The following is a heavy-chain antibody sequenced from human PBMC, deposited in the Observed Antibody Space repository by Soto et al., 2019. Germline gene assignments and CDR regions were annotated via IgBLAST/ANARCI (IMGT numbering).Heavy chain of an antibody. CDR2: IWYDGSNK. CDR1: GFTFSSYG. CDR3: ARDHYYDSSGYYYYYGMDV. J-gene: IGHJ6*02. D-gene: IGHD3-22*01. V-gene: IGHV3-33*01. Sequence: QVQLVESGGGVVQPGRSLRLSCAASGFTFSSYGMHWVRQAPGKGLEWVAVIWYDGSNKYYADSVKGRFTISRDNSKNTLYMQMNSLRAEDTAVYYCARDHYYDSSGYYYYYGMDVWGQGTTFTVSS.